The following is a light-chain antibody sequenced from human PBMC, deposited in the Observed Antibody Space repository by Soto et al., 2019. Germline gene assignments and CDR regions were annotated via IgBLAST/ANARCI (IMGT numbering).Light chain of an antibody. CDR2: KAS. V-gene: IGKV1-5*03. CDR1: QSISSW. Sequence: DIQMTQSPSTLSASVGDRVTITCRASQSISSWLAWYQQKPGKAPKLLIYKASSLESGVPSRFSGSGSGTELPLTISRLQPDDFATYDCQQYNSYPWTFGQGTKVEIK. CDR3: QQYNSYPWT. J-gene: IGKJ1*01.